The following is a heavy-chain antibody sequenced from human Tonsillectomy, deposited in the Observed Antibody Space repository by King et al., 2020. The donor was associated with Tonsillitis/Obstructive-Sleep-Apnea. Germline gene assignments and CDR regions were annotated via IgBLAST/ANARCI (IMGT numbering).Heavy chain of an antibody. J-gene: IGHJ4*02. CDR3: ASEVVAYYYDSSAYYFDY. CDR2: ISGSGGST. CDR1: GFTFSSYA. V-gene: IGHV3-23*04. Sequence: VQLVESGGGLVQPGGSLRLSCAASGFTFSSYAMTWVRQAPGKGLEWGSTISGSGGSTSYADSVKGRFTISRDNSRNTLYLQMNSLRAEDTAVYYCASEVVAYYYDSSAYYFDYWGQGTLVTVSS. D-gene: IGHD3-22*01.